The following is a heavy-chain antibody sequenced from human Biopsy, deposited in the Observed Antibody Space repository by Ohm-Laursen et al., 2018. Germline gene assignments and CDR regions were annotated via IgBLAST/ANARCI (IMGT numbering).Heavy chain of an antibody. CDR2: AYNGGIT. CDR3: ARTPRDSFWSGSYKRGLWFDP. CDR1: GGSIISYY. V-gene: IGHV4-59*07. D-gene: IGHD3-3*01. J-gene: IGHJ5*02. Sequence: SDTLSLTCSVSGGSIISYYWTWIRQPPGKGLEWIGHAYNGGITNYNPSLKIRVTISKDTSKNQFSLQVNSVTAADTAVYYCARTPRDSFWSGSYKRGLWFDPWGQGTLVIVSS.